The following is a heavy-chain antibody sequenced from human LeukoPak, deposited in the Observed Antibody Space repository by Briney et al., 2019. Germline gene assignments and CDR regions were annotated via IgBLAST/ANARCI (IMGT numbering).Heavy chain of an antibody. D-gene: IGHD5-24*01. CDR3: ARHKVMATIEWGFDY. CDR2: IYYSGST. J-gene: IGHJ4*02. V-gene: IGHV4-59*08. Sequence: KPSETLSLTCTVSGGSISSYYWSWIRQPPGKGLEWIGYIYYSGSTNYNPSLKSRVTISVDTSKNQFSLKLSSVTAADTAVYYCARHKVMATIEWGFDYWGQGTLVTVSS. CDR1: GGSISSYY.